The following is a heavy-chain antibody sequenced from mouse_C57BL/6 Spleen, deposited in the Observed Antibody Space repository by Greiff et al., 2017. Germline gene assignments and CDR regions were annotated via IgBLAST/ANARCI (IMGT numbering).Heavy chain of an antibody. J-gene: IGHJ4*01. D-gene: IGHD2-12*01. Sequence: DVKLVESGGGLVQPGGSLSLSCAASGFTFTDYYMSWVRQPPGQALEWLGFIRNKANGYTTEYSAYVKGLFTISRDNSQSILYLQMNALRAEDSATYYCASGYSYDDGAYAMDYWGQGTSVTVSS. CDR1: GFTFTDYY. CDR3: ASGYSYDDGAYAMDY. CDR2: IRNKANGYTT. V-gene: IGHV7-3*01.